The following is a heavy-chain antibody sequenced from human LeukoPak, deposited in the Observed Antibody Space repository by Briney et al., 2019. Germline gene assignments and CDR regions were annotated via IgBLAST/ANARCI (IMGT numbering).Heavy chain of an antibody. Sequence: VASVKVSCKASGYTFTSYDINWVRQATGQGLEWMGWMNPNSGNTGYAQKFQGRVTMTRNTSISTAYMELSSLRSEDTAVYYCASLYYDFWSGSYYFDYWGQGTLVTVSS. CDR2: MNPNSGNT. CDR3: ASLYYDFWSGSYYFDY. V-gene: IGHV1-8*01. D-gene: IGHD3-3*01. J-gene: IGHJ4*02. CDR1: GYTFTSYD.